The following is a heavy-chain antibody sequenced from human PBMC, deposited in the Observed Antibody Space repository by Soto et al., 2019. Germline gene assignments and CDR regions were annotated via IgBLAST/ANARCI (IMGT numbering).Heavy chain of an antibody. CDR3: ASTRVNRSYGDY. J-gene: IGHJ4*02. CDR1: GGTISSGGYY. D-gene: IGHD3-16*02. CDR2: IYYSGST. Sequence: QVQLQESGPGLVKPSQTLSLTCTVSGGTISSGGYYWSWIRQHPGKGLEWIGYIYYSGSTYYNPSLKSRVTISVDTSKNQLFLKLSSVTAAHTAVYYCASTRVNRSYGDYWGQGTLVTVSS. V-gene: IGHV4-31*03.